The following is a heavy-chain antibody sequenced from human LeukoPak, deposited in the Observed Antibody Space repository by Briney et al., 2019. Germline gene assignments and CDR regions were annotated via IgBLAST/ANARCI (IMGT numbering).Heavy chain of an antibody. CDR2: ISGSGGST. Sequence: GGSLRLSCAASGFTFSSYAMGWVRQAPGKGLEWVSAISGSGGSTYYADSVKGRFTISRDNSKNTLYLQMNSPRAEDTAVYYCAKDPGYSYGYDGREYYWGQGTLVTVSS. J-gene: IGHJ4*02. CDR1: GFTFSSYA. CDR3: AKDPGYSYGYDGREYY. V-gene: IGHV3-23*01. D-gene: IGHD5-18*01.